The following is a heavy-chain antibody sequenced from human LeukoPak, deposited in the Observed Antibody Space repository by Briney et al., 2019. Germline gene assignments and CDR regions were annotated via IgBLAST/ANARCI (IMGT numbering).Heavy chain of an antibody. CDR3: ARGDPITMVYDY. CDR2: INHSGST. D-gene: IGHD3-10*01. Sequence: KPSETLSLTCAVYGGSFSGYYWSWIRQPPGKGLEWIGEINHSGSTNYNPSLKSRVTISVDTSKNQFSLKLSSVTAADTAVYYCARGDPITMVYDYWGQGTLVTVSS. CDR1: GGSFSGYY. J-gene: IGHJ4*02. V-gene: IGHV4-34*01.